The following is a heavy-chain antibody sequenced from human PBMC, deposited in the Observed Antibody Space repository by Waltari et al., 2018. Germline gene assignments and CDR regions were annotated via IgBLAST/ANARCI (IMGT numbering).Heavy chain of an antibody. V-gene: IGHV3-23*01. CDR2: ISGSGGST. D-gene: IGHD4-17*01. CDR1: GFTFSSYA. J-gene: IGHJ4*02. Sequence: EVQLLESGGGLVQPGGSLRLSCAASGFTFSSYAMSWVRQAPGKGLEWVSAISGSGGSTNYADSVKGRLTTSRDNSNNPLYLQMNSLRAEDTAVYYCAKGIRYGDYEGGDYWGQGTLVTVSS. CDR3: AKGIRYGDYEGGDY.